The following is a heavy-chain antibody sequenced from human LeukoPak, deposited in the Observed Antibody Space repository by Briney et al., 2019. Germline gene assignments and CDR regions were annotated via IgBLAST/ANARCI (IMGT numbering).Heavy chain of an antibody. Sequence: ASVKVSCKASGYTFTGYYMHWVRQAPGQGLEWMGWINPNSGGTNYAQKFQGRVTMTRDTSISTAYMELSRLRSDDTAVYYCARAGIGYCSGGSCYGAFDIWGQGTMVTVSS. V-gene: IGHV1-2*02. CDR3: ARAGIGYCSGGSCYGAFDI. CDR2: INPNSGGT. D-gene: IGHD2-15*01. CDR1: GYTFTGYY. J-gene: IGHJ3*02.